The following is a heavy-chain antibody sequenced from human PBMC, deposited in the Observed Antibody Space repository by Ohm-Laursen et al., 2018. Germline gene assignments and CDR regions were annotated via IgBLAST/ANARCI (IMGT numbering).Heavy chain of an antibody. Sequence: SLRLSCAASGFSFSDYYMSWIRQTPGKGLEWVPYISTTGGNIYYADSVKGRFTISRDNAKNTLYLQINSLRAEDTAIYYCARDPIDNNGYNPDYWGQGTLVTVSS. CDR2: ISTTGGNI. J-gene: IGHJ4*02. D-gene: IGHD1-14*01. V-gene: IGHV3-11*04. CDR1: GFSFSDYY. CDR3: ARDPIDNNGYNPDY.